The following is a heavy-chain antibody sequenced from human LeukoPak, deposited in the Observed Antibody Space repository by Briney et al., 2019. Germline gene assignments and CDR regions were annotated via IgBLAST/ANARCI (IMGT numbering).Heavy chain of an antibody. CDR1: GLTFSSYA. CDR3: AKSVGSGSYPRDFDY. CDR2: ISGSGGST. Sequence: GGSLRLSCAASGLTFSSYAMSWVRQAPGKGLEWVSAISGSGGSTYYADSVKGRFTISRDNSKNTLYLQMNSLRAEDTAVYYCAKSVGSGSYPRDFDYWGQGTLVTVSS. V-gene: IGHV3-23*01. D-gene: IGHD3-10*01. J-gene: IGHJ4*02.